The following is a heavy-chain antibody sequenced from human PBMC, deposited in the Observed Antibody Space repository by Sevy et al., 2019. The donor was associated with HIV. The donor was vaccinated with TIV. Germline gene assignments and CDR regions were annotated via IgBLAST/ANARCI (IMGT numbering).Heavy chain of an antibody. CDR2: RFYSGGA. CDR3: AGQPLGNWFDL. J-gene: IGHJ5*02. D-gene: IGHD3-16*01. Sequence: SETLSLTCNVSGGSISSSRHYWGWIRQSPGKSLEWIGGRFYSGGAYYNPSLKSRGTMSVETSTNQLSLNVNSVTAADKAVYYCAGQPLGNWFDLWGQGILVTVSS. CDR1: GGSISSSRHY. V-gene: IGHV4-39*01.